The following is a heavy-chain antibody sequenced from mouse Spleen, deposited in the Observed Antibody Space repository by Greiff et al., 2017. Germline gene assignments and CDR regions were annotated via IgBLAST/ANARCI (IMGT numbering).Heavy chain of an antibody. J-gene: IGHJ4*01. V-gene: IGHV10-1*02. D-gene: IGHD2-13*01. CDR2: IRSKSNNYAT. CDR1: GFTFNTYA. Sequence: EVKLMESGGGLVQPKGSLKLSCAASGFTFNTYAMNWVRQAPGKGLEWVARIRSKSNNYATYYADSVKDRFTISRDDSQSMLYLQMNNLKTEDTAMYYCVRHRGERYAMDYWGQGTSVTVSS. CDR3: VRHRGERYAMDY.